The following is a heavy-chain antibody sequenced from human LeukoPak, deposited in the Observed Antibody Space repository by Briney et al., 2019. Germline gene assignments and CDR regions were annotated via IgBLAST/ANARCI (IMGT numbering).Heavy chain of an antibody. CDR2: IYYSGSS. V-gene: IGHV4-31*03. CDR3: ATVGAAAVYFDY. CDR1: GGSISSGDYY. Sequence: SETLSLTCTVSGGSISSGDYYWSWIRQHPGKGLEWIGYIYYSGSSYYNPSLKSRVTISVDTSKNQFSLRLSSVTAADTAVYYCATVGAAAVYFDYWGQGTLVTVSS. D-gene: IGHD6-13*01. J-gene: IGHJ4*02.